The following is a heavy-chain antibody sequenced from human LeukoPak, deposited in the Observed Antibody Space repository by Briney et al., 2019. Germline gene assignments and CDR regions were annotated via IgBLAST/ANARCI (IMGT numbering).Heavy chain of an antibody. V-gene: IGHV3-23*01. J-gene: IGHJ3*02. D-gene: IGHD1-26*01. CDR3: ARENNRWESHDAFDI. CDR1: GFTFSSYA. CDR2: ISGSGGNT. Sequence: GGSLRLSCAASGFTFSSYAMSWVRQAPGKGLEWVSAISGSGGNTYYADSVKGRFTISRDNSKNTLFLQMNSLRAEDTAEYYCARENNRWESHDAFDIWGQGTMVTVSS.